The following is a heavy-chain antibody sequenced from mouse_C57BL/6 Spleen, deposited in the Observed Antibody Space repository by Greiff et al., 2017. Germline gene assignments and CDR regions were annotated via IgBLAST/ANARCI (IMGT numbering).Heavy chain of an antibody. D-gene: IGHD1-1*01. CDR2: IWSGGST. CDR1: GFSLTSYG. V-gene: IGHV2-2*01. Sequence: VMLVESGPGLVQPSPSLSITCTVSGFSLTSYGVHWVRQSPGKGLEWLGVIWSGGSTDYNAAFISRLSISKDNSKSQVFFKMNSLQADDTAIYYCARKGTTVVATSMDYWGQGTSVTVSS. CDR3: ARKGTTVVATSMDY. J-gene: IGHJ4*01.